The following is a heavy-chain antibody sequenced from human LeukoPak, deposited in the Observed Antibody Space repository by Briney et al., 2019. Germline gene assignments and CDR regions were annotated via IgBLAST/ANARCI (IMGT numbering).Heavy chain of an antibody. CDR1: VYSFTNDC. V-gene: IGHV5-51*01. J-gene: IGHJ4*02. D-gene: IGHD3-22*01. CDR3: ARIYYYASTGPTDY. CDR2: SYPRDSHA. Sequence: RGESLKISCKGSVYSFTNDCIAWVREMPAEGLDWMGLSYPRDSHARYSASFQGQVTISADKSLNTAYVLWRSLRASDTAMYYCARIYYYASTGPTDYWGQGTLVTVSS.